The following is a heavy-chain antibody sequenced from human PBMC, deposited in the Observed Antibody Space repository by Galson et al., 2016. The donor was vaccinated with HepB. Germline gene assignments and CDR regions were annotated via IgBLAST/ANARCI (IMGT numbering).Heavy chain of an antibody. Sequence: SVKVSCKASGYTFTSYAMHWVRQAPGQRLEWMGWINSGNGNTKYSQKFQGRVTITRDTSASTAYMELSSLRSEDTAVYYCARPLWDSGSWYVGYWGQGTLVTVSS. CDR2: INSGNGNT. CDR1: GYTFTSYA. J-gene: IGHJ4*02. CDR3: ARPLWDSGSWYVGY. V-gene: IGHV1-3*01. D-gene: IGHD6-13*01.